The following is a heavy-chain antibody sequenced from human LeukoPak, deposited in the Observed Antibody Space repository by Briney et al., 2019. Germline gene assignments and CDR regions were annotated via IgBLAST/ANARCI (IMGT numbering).Heavy chain of an antibody. CDR3: AREGGSIAAVHYYYYVDV. CDR1: GFTFSSYA. D-gene: IGHD6-13*01. J-gene: IGHJ6*03. Sequence: PGGSLRLSCAASGFTFSSYAMHWVRQAPGKGLEWVAVISYDGSNKYYADSVKGRFTISRDNSKNTLYLQMNSLRAEDTAVYYCAREGGSIAAVHYYYYVDVWGKGTTVTVSS. V-gene: IGHV3-30*04. CDR2: ISYDGSNK.